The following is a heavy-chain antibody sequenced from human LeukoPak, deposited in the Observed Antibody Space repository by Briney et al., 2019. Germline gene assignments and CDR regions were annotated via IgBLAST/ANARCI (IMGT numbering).Heavy chain of an antibody. D-gene: IGHD4-23*01. CDR2: INHSGSS. V-gene: IGHV4-34*01. CDR1: GESFSGYY. J-gene: IGHJ4*02. Sequence: SETLSLTCAVYGESFSGYYWNWIRQPPGKGLEWIGEINHSGSSNYKSSLKSRVTISVDTSKNQFSLKLSSVTAADTAVYYCASSYGGTTLEYWGQGTLVTVSS. CDR3: ASSYGGTTLEY.